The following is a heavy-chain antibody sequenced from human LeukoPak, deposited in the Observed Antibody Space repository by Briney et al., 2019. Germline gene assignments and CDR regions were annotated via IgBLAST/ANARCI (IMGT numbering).Heavy chain of an antibody. Sequence: PGGSLRLSCAASGFTFSNAWMTWVRQAPGKGLEWVGRIKSKTDGGAADYAAPVKGRFTISRDDSKNTLYLQMDSLKTEDTAVYYCAKGVAGTTEVLSWGQGTLVTVSS. J-gene: IGHJ4*02. CDR3: AKGVAGTTEVLS. D-gene: IGHD6-19*01. CDR2: IKSKTDGGAA. V-gene: IGHV3-15*01. CDR1: GFTFSNAW.